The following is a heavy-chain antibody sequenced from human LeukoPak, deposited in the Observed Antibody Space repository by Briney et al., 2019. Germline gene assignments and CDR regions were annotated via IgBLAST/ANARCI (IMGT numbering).Heavy chain of an antibody. Sequence: PSETLSLTCTVSGGSISSYYWSWIRQPPGKGLEWIGYIYYSGSTNYNPSLKSRVTISVDTSKNQFSLKLSSMTAADTAVYYCARGLRVAARPDYFDYWGQGTLVTVSS. V-gene: IGHV4-59*12. CDR2: IYYSGST. CDR3: ARGLRVAARPDYFDY. D-gene: IGHD6-6*01. J-gene: IGHJ4*02. CDR1: GGSISSYY.